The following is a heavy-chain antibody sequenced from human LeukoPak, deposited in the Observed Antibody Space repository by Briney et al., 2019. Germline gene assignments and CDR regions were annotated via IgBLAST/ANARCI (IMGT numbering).Heavy chain of an antibody. Sequence: GSLRLSCAASGFTFNSYAMSWVRQAPGKGLEWVSTISGSGGSTYYADSVKGRFTIPRDNSKNTLYLQMNSLRAEDTAVYYCAKGDNDILTGYYNSFDYWGQGTLVTVSS. D-gene: IGHD3-9*01. CDR3: AKGDNDILTGYYNSFDY. CDR1: GFTFNSYA. CDR2: ISGSGGST. J-gene: IGHJ4*02. V-gene: IGHV3-23*01.